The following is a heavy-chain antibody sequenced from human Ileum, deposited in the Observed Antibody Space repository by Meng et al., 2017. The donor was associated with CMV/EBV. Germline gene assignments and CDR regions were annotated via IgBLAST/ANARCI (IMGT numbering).Heavy chain of an antibody. CDR3: ARDITDNYATDY. V-gene: IGHV3-30*04. CDR2: ISFDGSRK. CDR1: GFIFNRYE. J-gene: IGHJ4*02. Sequence: WAASGFIFNRYEMHWVRQAPGKGLEWIAFISFDGSRKYYADSVRGRFIVSRDNSNNTLYLQVNSLRPEDTAMYYCARDITDNYATDYWGQGALVTVSS. D-gene: IGHD3-10*01.